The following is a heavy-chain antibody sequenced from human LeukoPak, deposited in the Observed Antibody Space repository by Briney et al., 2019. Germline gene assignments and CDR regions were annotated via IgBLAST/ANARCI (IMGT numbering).Heavy chain of an antibody. CDR2: ISYEGSNK. D-gene: IGHD6-19*01. CDR3: ERAASSGWAGPSFIDY. Sequence: PGGSLRLSCAASGFTFSSYAMHWVRQAPGKGLECVAVISYEGSNKYYADSVKGPFTISRDNSKNTLYLQMNSMRAEDMAVYYCERAASSGWAGPSFIDYWGQGTLVTVSS. CDR1: GFTFSSYA. J-gene: IGHJ4*02. V-gene: IGHV3-30-3*01.